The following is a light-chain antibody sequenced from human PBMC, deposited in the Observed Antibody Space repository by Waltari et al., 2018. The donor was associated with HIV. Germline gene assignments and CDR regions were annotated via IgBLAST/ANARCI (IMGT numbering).Light chain of an antibody. CDR1: QDISTY. J-gene: IGKJ2*01. Sequence: DIQMTQSPSSLSASVGDRVTLTCRASQDISTYLNWFQQRPGKAPKSLISGAADLQSGVSSRFSGSGSGTDFTLTISSLQPEDFATYYCQQYYSVPYTFGQGTKLEIK. CDR2: GAA. CDR3: QQYYSVPYT. V-gene: IGKV1-39*01.